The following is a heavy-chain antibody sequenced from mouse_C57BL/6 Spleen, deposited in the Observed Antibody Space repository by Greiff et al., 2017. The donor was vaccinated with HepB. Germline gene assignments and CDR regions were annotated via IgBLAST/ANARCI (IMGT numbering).Heavy chain of an antibody. J-gene: IGHJ2*01. V-gene: IGHV5-4*01. D-gene: IGHD2-1*01. CDR1: GFTFSSYA. CDR3: ARDKDGNYYFDY. Sequence: DVKLVESGGGLVKPGGSLKLSCAASGFTFSSYAMSWVRQTPEKRLEWVATISDGGSYTYYPDNVKGRFTISRDNAKNNLYLQMSHLKSEDTAMYYCARDKDGNYYFDYGGQGTTLTVSS. CDR2: ISDGGSYT.